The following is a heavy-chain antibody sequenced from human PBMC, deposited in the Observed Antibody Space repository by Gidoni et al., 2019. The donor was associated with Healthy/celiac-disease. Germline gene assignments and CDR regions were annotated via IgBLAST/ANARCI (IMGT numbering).Heavy chain of an antibody. D-gene: IGHD4-17*01. CDR3: ARVYGGNFPYYYYYGMDV. CDR2: IYYSGST. V-gene: IGHV4-39*01. J-gene: IGHJ6*02. CDR1: GGSISSSSSY. Sequence: QLQLQESGPGLVKPSETLSLTCTVSGGSISSSSSYWGWIRQPPGKGLEWIGSIYYSGSTYYNPSLKSRVTISVDTSKNQFSLKLSSVTAADTAVYYCARVYGGNFPYYYYYGMDVWGQGTTVTVSS.